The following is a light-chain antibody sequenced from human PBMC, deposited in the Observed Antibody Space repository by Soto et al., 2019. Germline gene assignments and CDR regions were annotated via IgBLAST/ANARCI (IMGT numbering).Light chain of an antibody. CDR3: QQINSLPIT. V-gene: IGKV1-9*01. CDR1: QGINNY. Sequence: DIQLTQSPSFLSASVGDRVTITCRASQGINNYLAWYQQKPGKAPKLLLHTVSTLQSGVPSRFSGSGYGTEFTLTISSLQPDDFASYYCQQINSLPITFGQGTRLEIK. CDR2: TVS. J-gene: IGKJ5*01.